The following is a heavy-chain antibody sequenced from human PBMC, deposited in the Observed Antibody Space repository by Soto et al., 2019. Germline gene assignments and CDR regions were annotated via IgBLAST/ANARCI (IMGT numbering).Heavy chain of an antibody. Sequence: VQLVESGGGVVQPGGSLRLSCAASGFTFSSHGMHWVRQTPGKGLEWVAHIWYDGNNKNYGDSVKGRFTISRDNSKNTLYQQMNSLRAEDTAVYYCATEYNWTVAFEVWGRGTLVAVSS. J-gene: IGHJ4*02. CDR2: IWYDGNNK. CDR1: GFTFSSHG. V-gene: IGHV3-33*01. CDR3: ATEYNWTVAFEV. D-gene: IGHD1-20*01.